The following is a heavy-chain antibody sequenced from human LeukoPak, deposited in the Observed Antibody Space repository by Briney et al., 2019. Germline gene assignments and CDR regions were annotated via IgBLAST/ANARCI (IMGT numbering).Heavy chain of an antibody. V-gene: IGHV3-23*01. CDR1: GSTFSSFA. J-gene: IGHJ4*02. D-gene: IGHD3-10*01. Sequence: GGSLRLSCAASGSTFSSFAMSWVRQAPGKGLEWVSGISGSGGSTYYADSVKGRFTISRDNSKNTLYLQMNSLRAEDTAVYYCAKQDTYYYGSGSYSFDYWGQGTLVTVSS. CDR3: AKQDTYYYGSGSYSFDY. CDR2: ISGSGGST.